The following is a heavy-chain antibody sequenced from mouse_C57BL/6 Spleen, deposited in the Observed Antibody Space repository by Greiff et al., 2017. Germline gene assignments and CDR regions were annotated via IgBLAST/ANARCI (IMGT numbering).Heavy chain of an antibody. Sequence: VQLKESGAELVRPGASVKLSCTASGFNIKDDYMHWVKQRPEQGLEWIGWIDPENGDTESASKFQGKATITADTSSNTAYLQLSSLTSEDTAVYYCTTPDYGSSPWFAYWGQGTLVTVSA. CDR1: GFNIKDDY. CDR2: IDPENGDT. CDR3: TTPDYGSSPWFAY. D-gene: IGHD1-1*01. J-gene: IGHJ3*01. V-gene: IGHV14-4*01.